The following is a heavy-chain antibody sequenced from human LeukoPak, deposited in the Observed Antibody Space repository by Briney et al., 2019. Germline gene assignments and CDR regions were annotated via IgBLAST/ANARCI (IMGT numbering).Heavy chain of an antibody. CDR2: ISSSSSYI. D-gene: IGHD6-13*01. Sequence: GGSLRLSCAASGFTFSSYSMNWVRQAPGKGLEWVSSISSSSSYIYYADSVKGRFTISRDNAKNSLYLQINSLRAEDTAVYYCARDEGYSSSWFDYWGQGTLVTVSS. J-gene: IGHJ4*02. CDR1: GFTFSSYS. V-gene: IGHV3-21*01. CDR3: ARDEGYSSSWFDY.